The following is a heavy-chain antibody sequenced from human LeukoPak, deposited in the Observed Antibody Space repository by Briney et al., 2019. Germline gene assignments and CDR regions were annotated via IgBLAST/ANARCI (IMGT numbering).Heavy chain of an antibody. Sequence: GGSLRLSCAASGFTFSSYGMHWVRQAPGKGLEWVAVISFGGSANYYADSVKGRFTISRDNSENTLYLQMNSLRAEDTAVYYCAKDRTYYDILTGSFDYWAREPWSPSPQ. CDR2: ISFGGSAN. J-gene: IGHJ4*02. V-gene: IGHV3-30*18. D-gene: IGHD3-9*01. CDR1: GFTFSSYG. CDR3: AKDRTYYDILTGSFDY.